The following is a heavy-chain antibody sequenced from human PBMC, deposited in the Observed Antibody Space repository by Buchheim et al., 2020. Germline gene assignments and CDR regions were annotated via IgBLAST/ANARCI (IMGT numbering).Heavy chain of an antibody. V-gene: IGHV3-30*18. D-gene: IGHD3-22*01. J-gene: IGHJ2*01. CDR2: ISYDGSNK. CDR3: AKDWYDSSGYSSREDFDL. CDR1: GFTFSSYG. Sequence: QVQLVESGGGVVQPGRSLRLSCAASGFTFSSYGMHWVRQAPGKGLEWVAVISYDGSNKYYADSVKGRFTISRDNSKNTLYLQMNSLRAEDTAVYYCAKDWYDSSGYSSREDFDLWGRGTL.